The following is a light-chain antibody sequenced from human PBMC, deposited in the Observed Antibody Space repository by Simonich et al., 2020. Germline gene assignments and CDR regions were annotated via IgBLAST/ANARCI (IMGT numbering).Light chain of an antibody. CDR2: DVS. CDR1: SSDVGGYNY. CDR3: SSYAGSNNLV. J-gene: IGLJ3*02. Sequence: QSALTQPPSASGSPGQSVTISCTGTSSDVGGYNYVSWYKQHPGKAPKLMIYDVSKQPSGVPDRFSGSKSGNTASLTVSGLQAEDEADYYCSSYAGSNNLVFGGGTKLTVL. V-gene: IGLV2-8*01.